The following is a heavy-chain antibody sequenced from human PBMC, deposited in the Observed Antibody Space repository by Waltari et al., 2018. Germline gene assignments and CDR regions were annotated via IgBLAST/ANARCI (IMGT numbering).Heavy chain of an antibody. CDR2: IIPIFGTA. Sequence: QVQLVQSGAEVKKPGSSVKVSCKASGGTFSSYAISWVRQATGQGLEWMGGIIPIFGTANYAQKFQGRVTITADESTSTAYMELSSLRSEDTAVYYCASTRYCSSTSCIFDYWGQGTLVTVSS. CDR1: GGTFSSYA. D-gene: IGHD2-2*01. V-gene: IGHV1-69*12. J-gene: IGHJ4*02. CDR3: ASTRYCSSTSCIFDY.